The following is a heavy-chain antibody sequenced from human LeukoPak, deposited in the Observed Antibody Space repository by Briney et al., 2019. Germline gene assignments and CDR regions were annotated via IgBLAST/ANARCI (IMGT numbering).Heavy chain of an antibody. CDR2: FDPEDGET. J-gene: IGHJ3*02. V-gene: IGHV1-24*01. CDR3: ARHRYSSGWSTYDAFDI. Sequence: GASVKVSCKVSGYTLTELSMHWVRQAPGKGLECVGGFDPEDGETIYAQKFQGRVTMTRDTSTSTVYMELSSLRSEDTAVYYCARHRYSSGWSTYDAFDIWGQGTMVTVSS. D-gene: IGHD6-19*01. CDR1: GYTLTELS.